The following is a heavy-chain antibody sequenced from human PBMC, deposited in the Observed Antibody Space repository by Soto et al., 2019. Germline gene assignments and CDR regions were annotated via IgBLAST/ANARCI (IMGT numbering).Heavy chain of an antibody. CDR2: ISSSSSYI. CDR1: GFTFSSYS. V-gene: IGHV3-21*01. CDR3: ARDVWNDKFPCFGC. J-gene: IGHJ4*02. Sequence: PGGSLRLSCAASGFTFSSYSMNWVRQAPGKGLEWVSSISSSSSYIYYADSVKGRFTISRDNAKNSLYLQMNSLRAEDTAVYFCARDVWNDKFPCFGCWGQGTLVTVSS. D-gene: IGHD1-1*01.